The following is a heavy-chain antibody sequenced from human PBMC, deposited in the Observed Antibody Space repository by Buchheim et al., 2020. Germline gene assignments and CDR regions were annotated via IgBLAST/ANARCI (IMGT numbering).Heavy chain of an antibody. CDR3: ASTVETVWGSYDNYYFDY. CDR2: ISAYNGNT. Sequence: QVQLVQSGAEVKKPGASVKVSCKASGYTFTSYGISWVRQAPGQGLEWMGWISAYNGNTNYAQKLQGRVTMTTDTSTRTAYMELRSRRSDATAVYYCASTVETVWGSYDNYYFDYWGQGTL. V-gene: IGHV1-18*01. D-gene: IGHD3-16*01. J-gene: IGHJ4*02. CDR1: GYTFTSYG.